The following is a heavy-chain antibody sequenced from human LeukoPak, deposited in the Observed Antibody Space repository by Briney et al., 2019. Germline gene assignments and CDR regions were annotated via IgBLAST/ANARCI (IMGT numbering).Heavy chain of an antibody. CDR2: ISSSSSYV. CDR1: GFTFSSYS. Sequence: GGSLRLSCAASGFTFSSYSMNWVRQAPGKGLEWVSSISSSSSYVYYADSVKGRFTISRDNAKNSLYLQMNSLRAEDTAVYYCARVSGTDAFDIWGQGTMVTVSS. J-gene: IGHJ3*02. V-gene: IGHV3-21*01. CDR3: ARVSGTDAFDI. D-gene: IGHD6-13*01.